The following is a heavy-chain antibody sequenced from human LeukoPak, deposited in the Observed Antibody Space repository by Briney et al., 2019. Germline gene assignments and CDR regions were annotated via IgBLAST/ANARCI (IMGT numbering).Heavy chain of an antibody. J-gene: IGHJ3*02. CDR2: IRYDGSNK. V-gene: IGHV3-30*02. Sequence: GGSLRLSCAASGFTFSSYGMHWVRQAPGKGLEWVAFIRYDGSNKYYANSVKGRFTISRDNSKNTLYLQMNSLRAEDTAVYYCASTRTPQVGAPWDAFDIWGQGTMVTVSS. D-gene: IGHD1-26*01. CDR3: ASTRTPQVGAPWDAFDI. CDR1: GFTFSSYG.